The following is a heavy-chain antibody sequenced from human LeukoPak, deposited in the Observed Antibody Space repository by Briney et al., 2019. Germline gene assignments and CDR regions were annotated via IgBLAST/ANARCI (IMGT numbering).Heavy chain of an antibody. CDR3: AGAPYYYDSSGYSDPFDI. CDR1: GGTFSSYA. CDR2: IIPIFGTA. J-gene: IGHJ3*02. V-gene: IGHV1-69*13. Sequence: ASVKVSCKASGGTFSSYAISWVRQAPGQGLEWMGGIIPIFGTANYAQKFQGRVTITADESTSTAYMELSSLRSEDTAVYYCAGAPYYYDSSGYSDPFDIWGQGTMVTVSS. D-gene: IGHD3-22*01.